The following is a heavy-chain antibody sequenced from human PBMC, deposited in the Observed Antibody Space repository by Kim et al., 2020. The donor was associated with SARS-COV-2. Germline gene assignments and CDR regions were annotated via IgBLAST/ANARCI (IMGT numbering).Heavy chain of an antibody. Sequence: GSMGNADSVKGRFTISRDNAKNSLYLQMNSLRAEDTALYYCAKGRNAFDIWGQGTMVTVSS. V-gene: IGHV3-9*01. CDR2: GSM. CDR3: AKGRNAFDI. J-gene: IGHJ3*02. D-gene: IGHD1-1*01.